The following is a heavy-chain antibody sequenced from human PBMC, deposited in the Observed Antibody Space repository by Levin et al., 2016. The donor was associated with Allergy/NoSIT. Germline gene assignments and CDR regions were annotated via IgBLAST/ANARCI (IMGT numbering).Heavy chain of an antibody. D-gene: IGHD3-3*01. V-gene: IGHV3-48*01. CDR3: AREGGFGVVIHYYYYGMDV. J-gene: IGHJ6*02. Sequence: GSLRLSCAASGFTFSSYSMNWVRQAPGKGLEWVSYISSSSSTIYYADSVKGRFTISRDNAKNSLYLQMNSLRAEDTAVYYCAREGGFGVVIHYYYYGMDVWGQGTTVTVSS. CDR1: GFTFSSYS. CDR2: ISSSSSTI.